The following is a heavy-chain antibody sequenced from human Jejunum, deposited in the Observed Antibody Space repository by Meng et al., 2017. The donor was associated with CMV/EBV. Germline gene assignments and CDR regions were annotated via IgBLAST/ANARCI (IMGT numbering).Heavy chain of an antibody. J-gene: IGHJ4*02. V-gene: IGHV3-53*01. CDR3: ARGTMTTNFEY. D-gene: IGHD4-17*01. Sequence: GESAGGLFQPGGSLRFSCRVSGLNVSSNYMTWVRQAPGKGLEWVSVLYNGGSTHYADSVKGRFTISRDNSRNTLYLQMTSLRAEDTAVYYCARGTMTTNFEYWGQGTLVTVSS. CDR2: LYNGGST. CDR1: GLNVSSNY.